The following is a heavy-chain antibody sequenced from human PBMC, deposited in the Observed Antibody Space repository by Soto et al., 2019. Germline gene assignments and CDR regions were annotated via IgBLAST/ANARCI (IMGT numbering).Heavy chain of an antibody. Sequence: QVQLVESGGGVVQPGRSLRLSCAASGFTFSSYGMHWVRQAPGKGLEWVAVISYDGSNKYYADSVKGRFTISRDNSKNTLYLQMNSLRAEDTAVYYCANKGYGDGDDAFDIWGQGTMVTVSS. CDR2: ISYDGSNK. V-gene: IGHV3-30*18. J-gene: IGHJ3*02. CDR3: ANKGYGDGDDAFDI. CDR1: GFTFSSYG. D-gene: IGHD4-17*01.